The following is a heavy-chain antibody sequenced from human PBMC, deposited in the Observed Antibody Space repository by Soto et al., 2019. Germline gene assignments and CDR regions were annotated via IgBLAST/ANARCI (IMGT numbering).Heavy chain of an antibody. J-gene: IGHJ4*02. CDR1: GYTFTIYY. D-gene: IGHD3-3*01. CDR3: ARDRPRVLRFLEWSDY. V-gene: IGHV1-18*04. CDR2: ISAYNGNT. Sequence: VKVSCKASGYTFTIYYMHWGRQAPGQGLEWMGWISAYNGNTNYAQKLQGRVTMTTDTSTSTAYMELRSLRSDDTAVYYCARDRPRVLRFLEWSDYWGQGTLVTVSS.